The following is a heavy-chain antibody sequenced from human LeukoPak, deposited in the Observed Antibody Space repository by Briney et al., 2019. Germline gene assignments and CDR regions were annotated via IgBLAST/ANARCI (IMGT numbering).Heavy chain of an antibody. D-gene: IGHD1-14*01. J-gene: IGHJ3*01. CDR2: ISGSGGST. V-gene: IGHV3-23*01. CDR1: GFTFSSYA. CDR3: ATLNHGDHDAFEG. Sequence: QSGGSLRLSCAASGFTFSSYAMSWVRQAPGKGLEWVSAISGSGGSTYYADSVKGRFTISRDNSKNTLYLQMNSLRAEDTAVYYCATLNHGDHDAFEGWGQGTMVTVSS.